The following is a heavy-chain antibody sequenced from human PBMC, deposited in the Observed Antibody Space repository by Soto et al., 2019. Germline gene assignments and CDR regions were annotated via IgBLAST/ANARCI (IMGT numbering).Heavy chain of an antibody. D-gene: IGHD3-22*01. CDR2: IKQDGSEK. J-gene: IGHJ4*02. CDR3: ARAPIYYGSGSYRPSYYYDSSGYYDY. V-gene: IGHV3-7*01. Sequence: GGSLRLSCAASGFTFSSYWMSWVRQAPGKGLEWVANIKQDGSEKYYVDSVKGRFTISRDNAKNSLYLQMNSLRAEDTAVYYCARAPIYYGSGSYRPSYYYDSSGYYDYWGQGTLVTVSS. CDR1: GFTFSSYW.